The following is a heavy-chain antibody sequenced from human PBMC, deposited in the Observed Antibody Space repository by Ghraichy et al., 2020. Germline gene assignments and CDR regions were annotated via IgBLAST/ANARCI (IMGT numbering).Heavy chain of an antibody. CDR2: ISWDGGST. Sequence: GGSLRLSCAASGFTFDDYTMHWVRQAPGKGLEWVSLISWDGGSTYYADSVKGRFTISRDNSKNSLYLQMNSLRTEDTALYYCAKDMRNRRVTMIVVATTLLDYWGQGTLVTVSS. CDR3: AKDMRNRRVTMIVVATTLLDY. J-gene: IGHJ4*02. D-gene: IGHD3-22*01. CDR1: GFTFDDYT. V-gene: IGHV3-43*01.